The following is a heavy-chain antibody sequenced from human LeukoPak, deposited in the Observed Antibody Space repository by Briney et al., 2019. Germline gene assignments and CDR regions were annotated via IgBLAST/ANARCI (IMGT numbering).Heavy chain of an antibody. V-gene: IGHV3-48*04. Sequence: QPGGSLRLSCAASGFTFSGYSMNWVRQAPGKGLEWVSYISSSASTIYYADSVKGRFTISRDNAKNSLFLQMNSLRAEDTAVYYCVFGGSGGYVYWGQGTLVTVSS. CDR2: ISSSASTI. CDR1: GFTFSGYS. CDR3: VFGGSGGYVY. J-gene: IGHJ4*02. D-gene: IGHD5-12*01.